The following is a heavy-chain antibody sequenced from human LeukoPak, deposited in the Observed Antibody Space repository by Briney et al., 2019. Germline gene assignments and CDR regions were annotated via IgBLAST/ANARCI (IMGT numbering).Heavy chain of an antibody. CDR2: VSGSGHST. V-gene: IGHV3-23*01. D-gene: IGHD2-15*01. CDR3: AKNGDRGAYCSGGSCYPYYYYYIDV. Sequence: AGGSLRLSCAASGFTFSIYAMSWVRQAPGKGLEWVSTVSGSGHSTFYADSVKGRFTISRDNSKNTLYLQMNSLRAEDTAIYYCAKNGDRGAYCSGGSCYPYYYYYIDVWGKGATVTISS. J-gene: IGHJ6*03. CDR1: GFTFSIYA.